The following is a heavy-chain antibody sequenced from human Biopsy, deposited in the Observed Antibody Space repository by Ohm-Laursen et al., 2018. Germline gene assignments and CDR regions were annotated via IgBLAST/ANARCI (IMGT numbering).Heavy chain of an antibody. V-gene: IGHV4-59*11. D-gene: IGHD4-23*01. Sequence: SETLSLTCAVSGGSLTGHYWSWIRQPPGKGLEWIGHISCTGYTSYNASLKSRVTISVDTSRNHFSLRLSSLTAADTAVYYCARGSNDFGGLYFPRWGQGTLPTVSS. CDR1: GGSLTGHY. CDR3: ARGSNDFGGLYFPR. J-gene: IGHJ4*02. CDR2: ISCTGYT.